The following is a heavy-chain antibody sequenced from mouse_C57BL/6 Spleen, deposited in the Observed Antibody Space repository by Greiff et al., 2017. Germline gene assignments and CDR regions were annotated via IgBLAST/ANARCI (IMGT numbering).Heavy chain of an antibody. D-gene: IGHD1-1*01. Sequence: EVQRVESGGGLVKPGESLKLSCAASGFTFSSYAMAWVRQTPEKRLEWVATISDGGSYTYYPDNVKGRFTISRDNAKNNLYLQMSHLKSEDTAMYYCASAPHFSYGYYAMDYWGQGPSVTVSS. V-gene: IGHV5-4*01. CDR3: ASAPHFSYGYYAMDY. J-gene: IGHJ4*01. CDR1: GFTFSSYA. CDR2: ISDGGSYT.